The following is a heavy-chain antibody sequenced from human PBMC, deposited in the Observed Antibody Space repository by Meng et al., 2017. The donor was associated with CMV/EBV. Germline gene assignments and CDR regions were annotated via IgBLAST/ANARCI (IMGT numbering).Heavy chain of an antibody. V-gene: IGHV1-2*02. CDR1: GYTFTGYY. D-gene: IGHD2-2*01. J-gene: IGHJ6*02. Sequence: ASVKVSCKASGYTFTGYYMHWVRQAPGQGLEWMGWINPNSGGTNYAQKFQGRVTMTRDTSISTAYMELSRLRSDDTAVYYCTRVQGDVVVPVSLRDYYYYGMDVWGQGTTVTVSS. CDR2: INPNSGGT. CDR3: TRVQGDVVVPVSLRDYYYYGMDV.